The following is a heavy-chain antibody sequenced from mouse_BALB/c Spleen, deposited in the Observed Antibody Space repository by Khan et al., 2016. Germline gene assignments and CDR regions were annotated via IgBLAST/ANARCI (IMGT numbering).Heavy chain of an antibody. CDR2: IDPANGNS. CDR3: ARSSYGLYYSVMDY. D-gene: IGHD2-12*01. J-gene: IGHJ4*01. CDR1: GFNIKDTY. V-gene: IGHV14-3*02. Sequence: EVQLKQSGAELVKPGASVKVSCTASGFNIKDTYMHWVKQRPEQGLEWIGKIDPANGNSKYDPKVQGRATITADTSSDPAYMKLSIRTSEDTAVSDGARSSYGLYYSVMDYWGKGASVTVSS.